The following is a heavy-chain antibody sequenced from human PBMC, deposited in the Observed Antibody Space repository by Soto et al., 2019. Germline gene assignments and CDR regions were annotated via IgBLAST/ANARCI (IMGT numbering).Heavy chain of an antibody. J-gene: IGHJ6*02. D-gene: IGHD1-20*01. V-gene: IGHV3-30*03. Sequence: GGSLRLSCAASGFTFSSYGMHWVRQAPGKGLEWVAVISYDGSNKYYADSVKGRFTISRDNSKNTLYLQMNSLRAEDTAVYYCMGALSGTLNLYYYGMDVWGQGTTVTVSS. CDR3: MGALSGTLNLYYYGMDV. CDR1: GFTFSSYG. CDR2: ISYDGSNK.